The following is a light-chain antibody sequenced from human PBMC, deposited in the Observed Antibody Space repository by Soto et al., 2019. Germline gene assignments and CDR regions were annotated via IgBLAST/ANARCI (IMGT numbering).Light chain of an antibody. J-gene: IGLJ2*01. Sequence: QSVLTQPPSVSGAPGQRVTISCTGSSSNIGAGYDVHWYQQLPGTAPKLIIYGNSNRPSGVPDRFSGSKSGTSASLAITGLQAEDEADYYCQSYDSSLSALVVFGGGTKLTVL. V-gene: IGLV1-40*01. CDR3: QSYDSSLSALVV. CDR2: GNS. CDR1: SSNIGAGYD.